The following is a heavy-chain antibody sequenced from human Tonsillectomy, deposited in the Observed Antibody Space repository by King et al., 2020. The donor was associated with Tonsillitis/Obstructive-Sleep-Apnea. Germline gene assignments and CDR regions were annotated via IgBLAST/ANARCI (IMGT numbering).Heavy chain of an antibody. Sequence: VQLQESGPGLVKPSGTLSLTCAVSGGSISSSKWWSWVRQYPGKGLEWIGEIYHSGSTNYNPSLKSRVTITVDKSKNQFSLKLSSVTAAGTAVYYCASGDCSSTSCFNWFDPWGQGILVTVSS. CDR1: GGSISSSKW. V-gene: IGHV4-4*02. J-gene: IGHJ5*02. D-gene: IGHD2-2*01. CDR3: ASGDCSSTSCFNWFDP. CDR2: IYHSGST.